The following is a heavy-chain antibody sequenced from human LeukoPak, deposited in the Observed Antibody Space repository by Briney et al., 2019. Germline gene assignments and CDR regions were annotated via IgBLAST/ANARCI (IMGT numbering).Heavy chain of an antibody. D-gene: IGHD4-17*01. CDR1: GGSFSGYY. CDR3: ARLADYGVLDY. CDR2: VNHSGST. J-gene: IGHJ4*02. V-gene: IGHV4-34*01. Sequence: SETLSLTCAVYGGSFSGYYWSWIRQPPGKGLEWIGEVNHSGSTNYNPSLRSRVTISVDTSKNQFSLKLSSVTAADTAVYYCARLADYGVLDYWGQGTLVTVSS.